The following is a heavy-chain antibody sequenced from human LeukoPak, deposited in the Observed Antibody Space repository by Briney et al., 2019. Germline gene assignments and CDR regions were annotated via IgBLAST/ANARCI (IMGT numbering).Heavy chain of an antibody. CDR1: GGSISSGGYY. CDR3: ARDEKGDLWFDP. CDR2: IYYSGST. V-gene: IGHV4-31*03. Sequence: SETLSLTCTVSGGSISSGGYYWSWIRQHPGKGLEWIGYIYYSGSTYYNPSLKSRVTISVDTSKTQFSLKLTSVTAADTAVYYCARDEKGDLWFDPWGQGTLVTVSS. D-gene: IGHD3-16*01. J-gene: IGHJ5*02.